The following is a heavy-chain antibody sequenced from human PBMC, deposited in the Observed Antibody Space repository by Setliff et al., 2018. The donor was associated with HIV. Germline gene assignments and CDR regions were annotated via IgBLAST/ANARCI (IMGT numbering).Heavy chain of an antibody. CDR3: AAASSWDPLLDY. J-gene: IGHJ4*02. CDR1: GGSLSGYY. CDR2: INHSGST. Sequence: SETLSLTCAVYGGSLSGYYWTWIRQHPGKGLEWIGEINHSGSTNYNPSLKSRVTISIEPSKHQFSLKRSSVTAADTAVYYCAAASSWDPLLDYWGQGTLGTVSS. V-gene: IGHV4-34*01. D-gene: IGHD6-13*01.